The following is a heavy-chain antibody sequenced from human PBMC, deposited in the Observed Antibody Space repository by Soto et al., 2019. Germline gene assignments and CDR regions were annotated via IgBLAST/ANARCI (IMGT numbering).Heavy chain of an antibody. V-gene: IGHV4-34*01. CDR1: SGSFSGYY. J-gene: IGHJ4*02. CDR2: ISQSGNT. D-gene: IGHD6-6*01. CDR3: ARAPKVSGSSQTRPDF. Sequence: SETLSLTCSIYSGSFSGYYWSWIRQPPGKGLEWIGEISQSGNTNYSPSPKSRVSISIDTSKKQFSLNLASVSAADTAVYYCARAPKVSGSSQTRPDFWGQGTLVTVSS.